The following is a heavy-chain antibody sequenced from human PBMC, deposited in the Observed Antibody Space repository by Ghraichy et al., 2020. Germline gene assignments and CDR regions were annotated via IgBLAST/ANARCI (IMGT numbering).Heavy chain of an antibody. CDR1: GFTFSDFY. V-gene: IGHV3-11*06. CDR2: TSSSSGNT. J-gene: IGHJ4*02. D-gene: IGHD5-18*01. Sequence: GSLRLSCAASGFTFSDFYMSWIRQAPGKGLEWLSYTSSSSGNTNYADSVKGRFTISRDNAKNSLYLQMDSLRADDTAVYYCARGSSYVDYWGQGTLVTVSS. CDR3: ARGSSYVDY.